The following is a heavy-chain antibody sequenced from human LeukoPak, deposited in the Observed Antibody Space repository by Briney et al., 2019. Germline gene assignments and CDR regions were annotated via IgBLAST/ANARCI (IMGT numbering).Heavy chain of an antibody. CDR1: GFTFSSYA. CDR3: AKDKFDGYFYYDSSGYESVYFDY. CDR2: ISYDGSNK. V-gene: IGHV3-30*04. J-gene: IGHJ4*02. D-gene: IGHD3-22*01. Sequence: GGSLRLSCAASGFTFSSYAMHWVRQAPGKGLEWVAVISYDGSNKYYADSVKGRFTISRDNSKNTLYLQMNSLRAEDTAVYYCAKDKFDGYFYYDSSGYESVYFDYWGQGTLVTVSS.